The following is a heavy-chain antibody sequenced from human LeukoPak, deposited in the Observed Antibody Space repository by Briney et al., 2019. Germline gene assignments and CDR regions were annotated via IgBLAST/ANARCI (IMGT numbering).Heavy chain of an antibody. CDR3: ARDHYDFWSGKVNIFDY. Sequence: KPGGSLRLSCAASGFTFSDYYMSWIRQAPGKGLEWVSSISSSSSYIYYADSVKGRFTISRDNAKNSLCLQMNSLRAEDTAVYYCARDHYDFWSGKVNIFDYWGQGTLVTVSS. J-gene: IGHJ4*02. D-gene: IGHD3-3*01. CDR2: ISSSSSYI. CDR1: GFTFSDYY. V-gene: IGHV3-11*06.